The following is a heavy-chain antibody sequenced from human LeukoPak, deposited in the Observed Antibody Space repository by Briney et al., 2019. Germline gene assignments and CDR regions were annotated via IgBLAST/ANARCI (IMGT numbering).Heavy chain of an antibody. CDR1: SGSISSYY. Sequence: SETLSLTCTVSSGSISSYYWSWIRQHPGKGLEWIGYIYYSGSTYYNPSLKSRVTISVDTSKNQFSLKLSSVTAADTAVYYCAGGAGRDFWSGTFDYWGQGTLVTVSS. CDR2: IYYSGST. CDR3: AGGAGRDFWSGTFDY. J-gene: IGHJ4*02. V-gene: IGHV4-59*06. D-gene: IGHD3-3*01.